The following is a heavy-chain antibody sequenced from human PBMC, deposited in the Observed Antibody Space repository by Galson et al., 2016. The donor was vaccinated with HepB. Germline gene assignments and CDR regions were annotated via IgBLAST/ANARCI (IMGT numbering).Heavy chain of an antibody. CDR3: ARVYCSSTSCQPGAY. J-gene: IGHJ4*02. D-gene: IGHD2-2*01. V-gene: IGHV3-7*01. CDR1: GLKFNDYW. CDR2: IKQDGSEM. Sequence: SLRLSCAASGLKFNDYWMSWVRRAPGKGLEWVANIKQDGSEMYYVDSVKGRFTISRDNAKNSLYLQMNSLRAEDTAVYYCARVYCSSTSCQPGAYWGQGTLVTVSS.